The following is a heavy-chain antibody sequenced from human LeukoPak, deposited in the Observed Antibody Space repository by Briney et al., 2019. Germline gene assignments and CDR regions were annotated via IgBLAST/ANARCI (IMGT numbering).Heavy chain of an antibody. CDR3: ARAPRWLQRAFDI. J-gene: IGHJ3*02. CDR2: IYHSGST. D-gene: IGHD5-24*01. V-gene: IGHV4-38-2*02. Sequence: SETLSLTCTASGYSISSGYYWGWIRQPPGKGLEWIGSIYHSGSTYYNPSLKSRVTISVDTSKNQFSLKLSSVTAADTAVYYCARAPRWLQRAFDIWGQGTMVTVSS. CDR1: GYSISSGYY.